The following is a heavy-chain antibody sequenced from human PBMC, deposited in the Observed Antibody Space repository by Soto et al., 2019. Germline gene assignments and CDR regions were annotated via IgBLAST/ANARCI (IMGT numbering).Heavy chain of an antibody. V-gene: IGHV4-59*01. J-gene: IGHJ4*02. CDR2: LYYGRSA. D-gene: IGHD3-22*01. CDR1: GDSISTYY. Sequence: QVQLQESGPGLVKPSETLSLTCAVSGDSISTYYCMWIRQPPGKGLESIGYLYYGRSANYNPSLKSRGTLSVDTSTNQCSLTLSSMTAADTAVYYCALRSMAVVPEYWGQGTLVTVSS. CDR3: ALRSMAVVPEY.